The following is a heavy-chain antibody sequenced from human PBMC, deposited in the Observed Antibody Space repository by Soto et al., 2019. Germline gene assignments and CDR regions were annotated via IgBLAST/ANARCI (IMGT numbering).Heavy chain of an antibody. CDR3: ESSVVPADMGGYWFDP. Sequence: SETLSLTCTVSGGSISGSSYYWGWIRQPPGKGLEWIGSIYYSGSTYYNPSLKSRVTISVDTSKNQFSLKLSSVTAADTAVYYCESSVVPADMGGYWFDPWGQGTLVT. CDR1: GGSISGSSYY. V-gene: IGHV4-39*01. J-gene: IGHJ5*02. D-gene: IGHD2-2*01. CDR2: IYYSGST.